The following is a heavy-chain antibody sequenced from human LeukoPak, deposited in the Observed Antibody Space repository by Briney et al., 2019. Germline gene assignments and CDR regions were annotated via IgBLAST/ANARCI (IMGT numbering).Heavy chain of an antibody. D-gene: IGHD3-3*01. CDR1: GGSISSGSYY. J-gene: IGHJ6*03. CDR3: ARDRAIFGVVSYLYYMDV. CDR2: IYTSGST. V-gene: IGHV4-61*02. Sequence: MSSETLSLTCTVSGGSISSGSYYWSWIRQPAGKGLEWIGRIYTSGSTNYNPSLKSRVTISVDTSKNQFSLKLSSVIAADTAVYYCARDRAIFGVVSYLYYMDVWGKGTTVTVSS.